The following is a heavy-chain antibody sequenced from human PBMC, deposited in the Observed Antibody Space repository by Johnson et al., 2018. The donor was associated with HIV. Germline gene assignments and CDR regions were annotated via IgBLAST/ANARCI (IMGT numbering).Heavy chain of an antibody. J-gene: IGHJ3*02. V-gene: IGHV3-23*04. CDR1: GFTFDDYA. CDR3: ANSLLLDAFNI. Sequence: VQLVESGGGLVQPGRSLRLSCAASGFTFDDYAMIWVRQAPGKGLEWVSFISGGEDDTYYADSVKGRFTISRDNSKTTLYLQMNSLRDEDTAVYYCANSLLLDAFNIWGQGTMVTVSS. CDR2: ISGGEDDT.